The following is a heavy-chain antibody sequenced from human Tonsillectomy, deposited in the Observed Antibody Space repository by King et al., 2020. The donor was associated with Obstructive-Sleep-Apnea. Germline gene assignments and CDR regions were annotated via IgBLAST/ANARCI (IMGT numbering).Heavy chain of an antibody. Sequence: VQLVESGAEVKKPGASVKVSCKASGYTFTGYYMHWVRQAPGQGLEWLGWINPNSGGTDYAQKFQGRVTMTRDTSISTSYMELGRLRSDDTAVYYCARGRAAGLYGDYELPDFDYWGQGTLVTVSS. CDR2: INPNSGGT. CDR3: ARGRAAGLYGDYELPDFDY. D-gene: IGHD4-17*01. V-gene: IGHV1-2*02. CDR1: GYTFTGYY. J-gene: IGHJ4*02.